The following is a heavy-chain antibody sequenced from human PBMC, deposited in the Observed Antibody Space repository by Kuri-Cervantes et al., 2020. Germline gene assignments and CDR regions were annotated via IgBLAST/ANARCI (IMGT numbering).Heavy chain of an antibody. Sequence: GSLRLSCAVYGGSFSGYYWSWIRQPPGKGLEWIGEINHSGSTNYNPSLKSRVTISVDTSKNQFSLKLSSVTAADTAVYYCARRGYYDSHRRRDAFDIWGQGTMVTVSS. D-gene: IGHD3-22*01. J-gene: IGHJ3*02. CDR3: ARRGYYDSHRRRDAFDI. CDR2: INHSGST. CDR1: GGSFSGYY. V-gene: IGHV4-34*01.